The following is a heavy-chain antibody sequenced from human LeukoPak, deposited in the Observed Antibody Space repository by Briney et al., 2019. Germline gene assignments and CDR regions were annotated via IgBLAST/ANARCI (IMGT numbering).Heavy chain of an antibody. CDR3: ARGLVYGGNNDGAFDI. Sequence: ASVKVSCKASRYTFTGYYVHWVRQAPGQGLEWMGWINPDSGGTNYAQKFQGRVTMTRDTSISTAYMELSRLRSDDTAVYYCARGLVYGGNNDGAFDIWGQGTMVTVSS. J-gene: IGHJ3*02. CDR2: INPDSGGT. CDR1: RYTFTGYY. V-gene: IGHV1-2*02. D-gene: IGHD4-23*01.